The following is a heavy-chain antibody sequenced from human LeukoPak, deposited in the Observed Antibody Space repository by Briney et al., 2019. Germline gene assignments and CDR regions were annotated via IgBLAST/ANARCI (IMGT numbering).Heavy chain of an antibody. V-gene: IGHV4-59*02. J-gene: IGHJ4*02. D-gene: IGHD7-27*01. Sequence: PSETLSLTCTISGGSVSDYYWSWIRQSPGKGLESIGYIYHTGSTSYSPSLKSRVTISADTSQNQFSLKLSSVTAADTAVYYCASRKLGNDYWGQGTLVTVSS. CDR1: GGSVSDYY. CDR3: ASRKLGNDY. CDR2: IYHTGST.